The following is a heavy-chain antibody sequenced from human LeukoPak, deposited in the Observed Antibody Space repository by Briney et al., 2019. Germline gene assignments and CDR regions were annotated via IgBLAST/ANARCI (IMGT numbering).Heavy chain of an antibody. V-gene: IGHV3-23*01. CDR1: GFTFSSYA. Sequence: PGRSLRLSCAASGFTFSSYAMHWVRQAPGKGLEWVSAISGSGGSTYYADSVKGRFTISRGNAKNSLYLQMNSLRAEDTAVYYCARDLYRIVVVPHYFDYWGQGTLVTVSS. CDR3: ARDLYRIVVVPHYFDY. J-gene: IGHJ4*02. CDR2: ISGSGGST. D-gene: IGHD3-22*01.